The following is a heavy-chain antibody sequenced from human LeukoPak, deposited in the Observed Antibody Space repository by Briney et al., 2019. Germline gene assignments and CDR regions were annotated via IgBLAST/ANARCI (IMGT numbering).Heavy chain of an antibody. CDR3: ARGSDDFWSGYSPSY. J-gene: IGHJ4*02. D-gene: IGHD3-3*01. CDR2: IIPILGIA. CDR1: GGTFSSYT. V-gene: IGHV1-69*02. Sequence: ASVKVSCKASGGTFSSYTISWVRQAPGQGLEWMGRIIPILGIANYAQKFQGRVTMTRDTSISTAYMELSRLRSDDTAVYYCARGSDDFWSGYSPSYWGQGTLVTVSS.